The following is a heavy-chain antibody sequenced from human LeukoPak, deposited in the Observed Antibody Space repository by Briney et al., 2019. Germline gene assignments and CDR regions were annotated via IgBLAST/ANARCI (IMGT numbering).Heavy chain of an antibody. V-gene: IGHV4-34*01. CDR1: GGSFSGYY. J-gene: IGHJ6*03. CDR3: ARGRDGYNYVYCYYYYMDV. CDR2: INHSGST. Sequence: SETLSLTCAVYGGSFSGYYWSWIRQPPGKGLEWIGEINHSGSTNYNPSLKSRVTISVDTSKNQFSLKLSSVTAADTAVYYCARGRDGYNYVYCYYYYMDVWGKGTTVTDSS. D-gene: IGHD5-24*01.